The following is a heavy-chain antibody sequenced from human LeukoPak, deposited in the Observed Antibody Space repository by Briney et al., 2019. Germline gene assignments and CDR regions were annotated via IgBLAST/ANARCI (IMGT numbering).Heavy chain of an antibody. CDR2: IGTAGDT. J-gene: IGHJ4*02. V-gene: IGHV3-13*01. Sequence: GGSLRLSCAASGFTFSSYDMHWVCQATGKGLEWVSAIGTAGDTYYPGSVKGRFTISRENAKNSLYLQMNSLRAGDTAVYYCARAHVLKGGFDYWGQGTLVTVSS. D-gene: IGHD2-15*01. CDR1: GFTFSSYD. CDR3: ARAHVLKGGFDY.